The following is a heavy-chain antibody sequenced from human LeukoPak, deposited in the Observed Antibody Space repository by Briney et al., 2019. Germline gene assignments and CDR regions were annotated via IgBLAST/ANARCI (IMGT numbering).Heavy chain of an antibody. CDR1: GGSISSYY. Sequence: SETLSLTCTVSGGSISSYYWSWIRQLAGKGLEWIGRIYTSGSTNYNPSLKSRVTISVDTSKNQFSLKLSSVTAADTAVYYCARGGEPGGFDPWGQGTLVTVSS. J-gene: IGHJ5*02. CDR3: ARGGEPGGFDP. D-gene: IGHD3-16*01. V-gene: IGHV4-4*07. CDR2: IYTSGST.